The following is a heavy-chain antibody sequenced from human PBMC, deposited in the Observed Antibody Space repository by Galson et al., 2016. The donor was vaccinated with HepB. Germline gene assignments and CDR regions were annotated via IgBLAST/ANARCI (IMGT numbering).Heavy chain of an antibody. V-gene: IGHV4-31*03. CDR2: IYHSGGT. J-gene: IGHJ3*02. CDR3: ARAVRGYSGYDAFDI. CDR1: GGSISSGRYY. D-gene: IGHD5-12*01. Sequence: LSLTCTVSGGSISSGRYYWTWIRQHPGNGLEWIGNIYHSGGTYHNPSLKSRLTMSVDTSKNQFSLKLSSLTAADTAVYYCARAVRGYSGYDAFDIWGQGTMVTVSS.